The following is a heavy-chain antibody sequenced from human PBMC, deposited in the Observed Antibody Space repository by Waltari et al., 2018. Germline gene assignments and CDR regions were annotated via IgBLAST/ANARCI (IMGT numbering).Heavy chain of an antibody. D-gene: IGHD2-2*01. V-gene: IGHV4-31*03. CDR3: ARVHTVVVVPAAMPSWFDP. CDR1: GGSISSGGYY. J-gene: IGHJ5*02. Sequence: QVQLQESGPGLVKPSQTLSLTCTVSGGSISSGGYYWRWIRQHPGKGLEWIGYIYYSGSTYYNPSLKSRVTISVDTSKNQFSLKLSSVTAADTAVYYCARVHTVVVVPAAMPSWFDPWGQGTLVTVSS. CDR2: IYYSGST.